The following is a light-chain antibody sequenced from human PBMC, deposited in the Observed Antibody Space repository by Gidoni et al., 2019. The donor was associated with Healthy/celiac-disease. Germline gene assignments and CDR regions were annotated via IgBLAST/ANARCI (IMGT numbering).Light chain of an antibody. CDR1: QDISNY. CDR2: DA. Sequence: DIQMTQSPSSLSASVGDRVTITCQASQDISNYLNWYQQKPGKAPKLLIYDASRFSGSGSGTDFTFTISSLQPEDIATYYCQQYDNLPRTFXXXTKLEIK. CDR3: QQYDNLPRT. V-gene: IGKV1-33*01. J-gene: IGKJ2*01.